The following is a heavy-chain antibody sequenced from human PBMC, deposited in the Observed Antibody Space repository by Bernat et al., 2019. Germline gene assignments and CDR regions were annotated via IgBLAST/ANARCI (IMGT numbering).Heavy chain of an antibody. CDR1: GFTFSDNW. D-gene: IGHD2-15*01. CDR2: ISSDGSST. CDR3: ASLYFSPLTCYDY. Sequence: VPLVESGGGLVHPGGSLRLSCAASGFTFSDNWMHWVRQAPGKGLVWVSRISSDGSSTAYADSVKGRFTISRDNAKNTLYLHMNSLRVDDTAVYFCASLYFSPLTCYDYWGQGALVTVSS. V-gene: IGHV3-74*01. J-gene: IGHJ4*02.